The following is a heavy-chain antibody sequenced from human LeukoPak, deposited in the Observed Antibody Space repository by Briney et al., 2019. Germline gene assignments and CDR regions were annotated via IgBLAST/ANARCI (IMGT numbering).Heavy chain of an antibody. J-gene: IGHJ4*02. V-gene: IGHV3-23*01. CDR3: AKQSYARSLGE. CDR1: GFPFSDFS. Sequence: GGSLRLSCATSGFPFSDFSMSWVRQAPGKGLVWISTTNSGGTSTYYAESVKGRFTISRDNSKNTLYLQMSSLRVEDTAVYYCAKQSYARSLGEGGPGTLVSVSS. CDR2: TNSGGTST. D-gene: IGHD2-8*01.